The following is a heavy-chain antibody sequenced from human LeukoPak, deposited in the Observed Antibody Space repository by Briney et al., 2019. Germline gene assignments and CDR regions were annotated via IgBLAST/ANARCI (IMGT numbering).Heavy chain of an antibody. Sequence: GSLRLSCAASGFTFSSYAMSWVRQAPGKGLEWVSTFSGSGGDTYYADSVKGRFTISRDNSKNTLYLQMNSLRAEDTAVYYCAKDRGYSYGPFDYWGQGTLVTVSS. D-gene: IGHD5-18*01. CDR3: AKDRGYSYGPFDY. CDR2: FSGSGGDT. V-gene: IGHV3-23*01. J-gene: IGHJ4*02. CDR1: GFTFSSYA.